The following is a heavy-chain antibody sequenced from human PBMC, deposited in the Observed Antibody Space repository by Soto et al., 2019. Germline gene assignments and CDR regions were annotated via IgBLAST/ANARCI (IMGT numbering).Heavy chain of an antibody. CDR1: GYTFTRYY. CDR3: ARVDCSGGSCYHLDY. V-gene: IGHV1-46*01. Sequence: ASVKVSCKASGYTFTRYYVHWVRQAPGQGLEWVGIINPRDGSTSYAQNFQGRVTMTRDTSTSTVYMNLNSLRSEDTAVYYCARVDCSGGSCYHLDYWGPGPLVTVSS. J-gene: IGHJ4*02. D-gene: IGHD2-15*01. CDR2: INPRDGST.